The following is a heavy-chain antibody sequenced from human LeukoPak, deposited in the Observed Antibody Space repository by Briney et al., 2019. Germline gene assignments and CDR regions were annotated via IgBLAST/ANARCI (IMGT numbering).Heavy chain of an antibody. CDR2: IYYSGST. Sequence: SETLSLTCTVSGGSISSYYWSWIRQPPGKGLEWIGYIYYSGSTNYNPSLKSRVTISVDTSKNQFSLKLSSVTAADTAVYYCAREGYDFWSGHLPLDVWAKGPRSPSP. V-gene: IGHV4-59*01. J-gene: IGHJ6*02. CDR1: GGSISSYY. D-gene: IGHD3-3*01. CDR3: AREGYDFWSGHLPLDV.